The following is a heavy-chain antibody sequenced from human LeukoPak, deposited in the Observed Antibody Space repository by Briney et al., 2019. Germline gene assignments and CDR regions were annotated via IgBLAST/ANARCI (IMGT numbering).Heavy chain of an antibody. D-gene: IGHD3-3*01. CDR1: GGTFSSYA. CDR3: ARVGGDYDFWSGYYTGHNWFDP. Sequence: ASVKVSCKASGGTFSSYAISWVRQAPGQGLEWMGGIIPIFGTANYAQKFQGRVTITVDESTSTAYMELSSLRSEDTAVYYCARVGGDYDFWSGYYTGHNWFDPWGQGTLVTVSS. CDR2: IIPIFGTA. J-gene: IGHJ5*02. V-gene: IGHV1-69*13.